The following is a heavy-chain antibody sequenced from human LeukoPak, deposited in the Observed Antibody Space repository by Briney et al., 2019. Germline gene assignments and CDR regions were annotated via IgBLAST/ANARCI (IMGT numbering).Heavy chain of an antibody. CDR1: GGSISSNSYF. J-gene: IGHJ4*02. V-gene: IGHV4-39*01. D-gene: IGHD3-22*01. Sequence: SETLSLTCTVSGGSISSNSYFWGWIRQPPGKGLEWIASIFYSGSTYYNPSLKSRVTISVDTSKNQFSLKVSSVTAADTAVYYCARRHYYDSSGYHYYFDYWGQETLVTVPS. CDR3: ARRHYYDSSGYHYYFDY. CDR2: IFYSGST.